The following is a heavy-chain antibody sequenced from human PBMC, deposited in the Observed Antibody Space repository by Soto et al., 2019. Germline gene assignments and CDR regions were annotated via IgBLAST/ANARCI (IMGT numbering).Heavy chain of an antibody. CDR3: VRGDGDYNDGNGYLARH. CDR1: GFTFSSYW. D-gene: IGHD5-18*01. V-gene: IGHV3-74*01. CDR2: INSDGSST. Sequence: GGSLRLSCAASGFTFSSYWMHWVRQAPGKGLVWVSRINSDGSSTYYADSVQGRLTISRDNAKNTLYLQMNSLRAEDTAVYYCVRGDGDYNDGNGYLARHWGQGTLVTVSS. J-gene: IGHJ4*02.